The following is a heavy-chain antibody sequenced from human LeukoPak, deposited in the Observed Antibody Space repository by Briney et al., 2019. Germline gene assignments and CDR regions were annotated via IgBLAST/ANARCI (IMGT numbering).Heavy chain of an antibody. J-gene: IGHJ3*02. CDR3: ARISSGWYDAFDI. CDR2: IKQDGSEK. D-gene: IGHD6-19*01. V-gene: IGHV3-7*01. CDR1: GFTFSSYW. Sequence: GGSLRLSCAASGFTFSSYWMGWVRQAPGKGLEWVANIKQDGSEKYYVDSVKGRFTISRDNAKNSLYPQMNSLRAEDTAVYYCARISSGWYDAFDIWGQGTMVTVSS.